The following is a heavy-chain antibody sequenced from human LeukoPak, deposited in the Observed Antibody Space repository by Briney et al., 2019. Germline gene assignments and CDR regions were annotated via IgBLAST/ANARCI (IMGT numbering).Heavy chain of an antibody. CDR3: ARDYTGSSLDY. V-gene: IGHV4-38-2*02. D-gene: IGHD6-6*01. CDR2: IYYSGST. CDR1: GYSISSGYY. Sequence: SETLSLTCTVSGYSISSGYYWGWIRQPPGKGLEWIGSIYYSGSTYYNPSLKSRVTISVDTSKNQFSLKLSSVTAADTAVYYCARDYTGSSLDYWGQGTLVTVSS. J-gene: IGHJ4*02.